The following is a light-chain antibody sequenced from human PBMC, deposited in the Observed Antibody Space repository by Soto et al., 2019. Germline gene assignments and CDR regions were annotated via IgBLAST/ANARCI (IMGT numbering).Light chain of an antibody. CDR3: QKFDKWPWT. J-gene: IGKJ1*01. CDR1: QSVSSN. CDR2: GAS. V-gene: IGKV3-15*01. Sequence: EIVMTQSPATLSVSPGERATLSCRASQSVSSNLAWYQQKPDQAPRLLIYGASTRATGIPARFSGSGSGTEFTLTISILQSEDFAVYYCQKFDKWPWTFGQGTKVEIK.